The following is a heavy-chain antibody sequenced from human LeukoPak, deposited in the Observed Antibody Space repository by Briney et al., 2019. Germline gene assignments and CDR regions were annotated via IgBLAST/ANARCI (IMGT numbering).Heavy chain of an antibody. V-gene: IGHV4-4*02. Sequence: SETLSLTCAVSGGSISSSNWWSWVRQPPGKGLEWIGEIYHSASTNYNPSLKSRLNISVDKSKNQFSLKVTSVTAADTAVHYCARVGGYCTSTSCSNSYYYYGMDVWGQGTTVTVSS. CDR3: ARVGGYCTSTSCSNSYYYYGMDV. J-gene: IGHJ6*02. CDR1: GGSISSSNW. CDR2: IYHSAST. D-gene: IGHD2-2*01.